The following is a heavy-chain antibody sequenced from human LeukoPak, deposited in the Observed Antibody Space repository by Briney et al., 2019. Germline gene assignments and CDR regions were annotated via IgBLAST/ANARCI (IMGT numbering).Heavy chain of an antibody. Sequence: SETLSLTCTVSGGSISSYYWSWIRQPPGKGLEWIGYISYSGSTNYNPSLKSRVTISVDTPKNQFSLKLSSVTAADTAVYYCARVPSGSYLSPFDYWGQGTLVTVSS. CDR3: ARVPSGSYLSPFDY. CDR2: ISYSGST. J-gene: IGHJ4*02. V-gene: IGHV4-59*01. CDR1: GGSISSYY. D-gene: IGHD1-26*01.